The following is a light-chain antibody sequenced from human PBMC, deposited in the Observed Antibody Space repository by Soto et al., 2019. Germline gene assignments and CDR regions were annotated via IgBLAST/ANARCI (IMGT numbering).Light chain of an antibody. CDR3: SSYTSSYTWI. J-gene: IGLJ3*02. CDR1: TNDVGGYNY. V-gene: IGLV2-14*03. CDR2: GVT. Sequence: QSALTQPASVSGSPGQSITISCSGTTNDVGGYNYVSWYQQHPGKAPKLLIYGVTDRPSGVSNRFSGSKSGNAASLTISGLQAEDEGDYYCSSYTSSYTWIFGGGTKLTVL.